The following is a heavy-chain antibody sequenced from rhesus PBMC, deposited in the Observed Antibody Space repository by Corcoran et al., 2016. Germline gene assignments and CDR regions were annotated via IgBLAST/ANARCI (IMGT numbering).Heavy chain of an antibody. V-gene: IGHV4-76*01. CDR3: ARSRIAAAGDFDY. CDR1: GGHTRGGSG. D-gene: IGHD6-31*01. CDR2: IYSCKWNT. J-gene: IGHJ4*01. Sequence: VQLQESGPGLLKPSETLALTCAVSGGHTRGGSGWGWKRPPTGKGVEWIGSIYSCKWNTDYNPSLSSRVTISTDPSKNQFSLKLSSVTAADTAVYYCARSRIAAAGDFDYWGQGVLVTVSS.